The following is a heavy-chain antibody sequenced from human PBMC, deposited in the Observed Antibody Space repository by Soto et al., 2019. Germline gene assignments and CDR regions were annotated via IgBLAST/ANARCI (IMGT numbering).Heavy chain of an antibody. V-gene: IGHV4-59*12. Sequence: SETLSLTCTVSGGSISSYYWSWVRQPPGKGLEWIGYIAYSGDTYYNPSLRSRVTISADTSENKFSLTLKSVTAADTAVYFCARDFERSAIGPWGQGTSVTVSS. CDR3: ARDFERSAIGP. CDR2: IAYSGDT. D-gene: IGHD3-9*01. J-gene: IGHJ5*02. CDR1: GGSISSYY.